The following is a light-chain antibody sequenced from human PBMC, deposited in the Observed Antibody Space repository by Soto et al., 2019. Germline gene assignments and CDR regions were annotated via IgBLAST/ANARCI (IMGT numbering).Light chain of an antibody. J-gene: IGKJ1*01. V-gene: IGKV1-5*01. CDR2: DAS. CDR1: RSVDLW. Sequence: DNQLTQSPATLSASLGDRVTITCWASRSVDLWLAWYQQKPGKAPKLLIYDASSLQSGVPSRFSGSGYGTEFNLTISSLQSEDFAVYYCQQYNNWPRTFGQGTKVDIK. CDR3: QQYNNWPRT.